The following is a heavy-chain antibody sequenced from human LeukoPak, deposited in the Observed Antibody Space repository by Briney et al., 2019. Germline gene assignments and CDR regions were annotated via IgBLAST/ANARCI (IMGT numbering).Heavy chain of an antibody. V-gene: IGHV3-23*01. D-gene: IGHD3-22*01. CDR3: AKAFMYYYDTSGYYHFDY. CDR1: GFTFSSYA. CDR2: ISGSGGST. J-gene: IGHJ4*02. Sequence: PGGSLRLSCEASGFTFSSYAMSWVRQAPGKGLEWVSAISGSGGSTYYADSVKGRFTISRDNSKNTLFLQMNSLRAEDTAVYYCAKAFMYYYDTSGYYHFDYWGQGTLVTVSS.